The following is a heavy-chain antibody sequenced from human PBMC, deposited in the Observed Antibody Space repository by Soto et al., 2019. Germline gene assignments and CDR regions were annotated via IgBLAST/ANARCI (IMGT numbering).Heavy chain of an antibody. CDR1: GFTFSSYG. D-gene: IGHD3-22*01. CDR2: ISYDGSNK. J-gene: IGHJ4*02. V-gene: IGHV3-30*18. Sequence: GWSLRLSCAASGFTFSSYGMHWVRQAPGKGLEWVAVISYDGSNKYYADSVKGRFTISRDNSKNTLYLQMNSLRAEDTAVYYCAKDDYYDSSGGDYWGQGTLVTVSS. CDR3: AKDDYYDSSGGDY.